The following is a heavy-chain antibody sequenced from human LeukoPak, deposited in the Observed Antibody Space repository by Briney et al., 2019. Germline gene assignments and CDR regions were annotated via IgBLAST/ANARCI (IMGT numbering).Heavy chain of an antibody. V-gene: IGHV1-46*01. D-gene: IGHD2-15*01. CDR1: GGTFSSYA. CDR3: ARGGEVAATQLQDY. Sequence: EASVKVSCKASGGTFSSYAISWVRQAPGQGLEWMGIINPSGGSTSYAQKFQGRVTMTRDTSTSTVYMELSSLRSEDTAVYYCARGGEVAATQLQDYWGQGTLVTVSS. J-gene: IGHJ4*02. CDR2: INPSGGST.